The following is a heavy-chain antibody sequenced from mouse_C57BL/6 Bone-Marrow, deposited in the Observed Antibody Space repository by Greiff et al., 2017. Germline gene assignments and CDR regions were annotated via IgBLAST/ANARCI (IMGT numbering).Heavy chain of an antibody. CDR1: GYTFTDYY. V-gene: IGHV1-76*01. CDR3: ARGYGNWYFDV. Sequence: QVHVKQSGAELVRPGASVKLSCKASGYTFTDYYINWVKQRPGQGLEWIARIYPGSGNTYYNEKFKGKATLTAEKSSSTAYMQLSSLTSEDSAVYFCARGYGNWYFDVWGTGTTVTVSS. D-gene: IGHD2-1*01. J-gene: IGHJ1*03. CDR2: IYPGSGNT.